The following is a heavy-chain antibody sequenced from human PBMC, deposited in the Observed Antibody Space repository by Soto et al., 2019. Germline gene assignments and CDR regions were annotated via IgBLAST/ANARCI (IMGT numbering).Heavy chain of an antibody. CDR1: GFTFRNFG. V-gene: IGHV3-30*03. CDR3: TSQIATGY. D-gene: IGHD6-13*01. J-gene: IGHJ4*02. Sequence: QVQLVESGGGVVQPGRSLRLSCAASGFTFRNFGMHWVRQAPGKGLEWVSVISNDGTTKYYADSVKGRFTISRDNSENTLYLQMNSLRGDDTAFYYCTSQIATGYWGQGTLVTVSS. CDR2: ISNDGTTK.